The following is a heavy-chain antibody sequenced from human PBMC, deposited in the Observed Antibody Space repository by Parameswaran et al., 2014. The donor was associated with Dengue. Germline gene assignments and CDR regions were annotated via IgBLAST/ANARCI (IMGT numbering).Heavy chain of an antibody. CDR1: GFTFSSYS. Sequence: QAGGSLRLSCAASGFTFSSYSMNWVRQAPGKGLEWVSYISGSSSTIYYADSVKGRFTISRDNAKNSLYLQMNSLRAEDTAVYYCARDNGLVINRYYYYGMDVWGQGTTVTVSS. V-gene: IGHV3-48*01. J-gene: IGHJ6*02. D-gene: IGHD3/OR15-3a*01. CDR3: ARDNGLVINRYYYYGMDV. CDR2: ISGSSSTI.